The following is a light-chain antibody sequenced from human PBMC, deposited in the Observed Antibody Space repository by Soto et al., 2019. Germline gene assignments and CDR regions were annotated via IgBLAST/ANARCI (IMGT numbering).Light chain of an antibody. CDR1: SSDVGGYNY. J-gene: IGLJ3*02. CDR3: CSYRDGYTWV. V-gene: IGLV2-11*01. Sequence: QSALTQPRSVSGSPGQSVTISCTGTSSDVGGYNYVSWYQQYPGKAPKFMIYDVTKRPSGVPDRFSGSKSGNTASLTISGLQAEDEADYYCCSYRDGYTWVFGGETKLTVL. CDR2: DVT.